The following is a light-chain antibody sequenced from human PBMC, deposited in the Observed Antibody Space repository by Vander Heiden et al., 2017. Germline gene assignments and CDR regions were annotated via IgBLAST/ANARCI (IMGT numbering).Light chain of an antibody. CDR2: AAS. V-gene: IGKV3-15*01. CDR3: QQFNTWT. CDR1: QSVSSN. Sequence: EIVMTQSPATLSVSPGERATLSCRASQSVSSNLAWYQQKPGQAPRLLIYAASTRAAGNPASFSGSGSGTEFTLTISSLQSEDFAVYYCQQFNTWTFGQGTKVEIK. J-gene: IGKJ1*01.